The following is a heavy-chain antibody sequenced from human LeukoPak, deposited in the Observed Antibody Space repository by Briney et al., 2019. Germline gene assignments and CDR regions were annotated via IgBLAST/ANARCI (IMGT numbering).Heavy chain of an antibody. J-gene: IGHJ5*02. Sequence: SQTLSLTCAVYGGSFSGYYWSWIRQPPGKGLEWIGEINHSGSTNYNPSLKSRVTISVDTSKNQFSLKLSSVTAADTAVYYCARHVIVVVPAAKLRNWFDPWGQGTLVTVSS. CDR1: GGSFSGYY. D-gene: IGHD2-2*01. CDR3: ARHVIVVVPAAKLRNWFDP. CDR2: INHSGST. V-gene: IGHV4-34*01.